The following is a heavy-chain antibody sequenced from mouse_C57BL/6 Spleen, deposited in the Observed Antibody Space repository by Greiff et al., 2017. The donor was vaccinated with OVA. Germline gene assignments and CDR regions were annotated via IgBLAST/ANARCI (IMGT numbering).Heavy chain of an antibody. Sequence: QVQLQQPGAELVMPGASVKLSCKASGYTFTSYWMHWVKQRPGQGLEWIGEIDPSDSYTNYNQKFKGKSTLTVDKSSSTAYMQLSSLTSEDSAVYYCARQPIYYGNSYYAMDYWGQGTSVTVSS. V-gene: IGHV1-69*01. CDR1: GYTFTSYW. CDR3: ARQPIYYGNSYYAMDY. CDR2: IDPSDSYT. J-gene: IGHJ4*01. D-gene: IGHD2-1*01.